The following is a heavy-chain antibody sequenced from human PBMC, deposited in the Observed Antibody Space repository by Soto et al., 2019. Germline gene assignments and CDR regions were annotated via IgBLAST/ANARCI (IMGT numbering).Heavy chain of an antibody. CDR2: IHFGGNT. CDR1: GFTVSGDY. J-gene: IGHJ4*02. CDR3: TKVSPQWLVHDY. V-gene: IGHV3-53*01. Sequence: GGSLRLSCAASGFTVSGDYVSWVRQAPGKGLECVSVIHFGGNTYYADSVKGRFTVSRDNSKNTLYLQMNSLRVEDTAIYFCTKVSPQWLVHDYWGQGTLVTVLL. D-gene: IGHD6-19*01.